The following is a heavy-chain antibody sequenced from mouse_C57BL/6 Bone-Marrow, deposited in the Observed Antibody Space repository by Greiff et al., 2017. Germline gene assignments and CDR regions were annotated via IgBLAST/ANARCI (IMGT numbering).Heavy chain of an antibody. V-gene: IGHV5-4*01. J-gene: IGHJ4*01. CDR1: GFTFSSYA. D-gene: IGHD1-1*01. CDR3: AEDSRTVVAMDY. CDR2: ISDGGSYT. Sequence: EVQLVESGGGLVKPGGSLKLSCAASGFTFSSYAMSWVRQTPEKRLEWVATISDGGSYTNYPDNVKGRFTISRDNAKNNLYLQMSRLKSEDTAMYYCAEDSRTVVAMDYWGQGTSVTVSS.